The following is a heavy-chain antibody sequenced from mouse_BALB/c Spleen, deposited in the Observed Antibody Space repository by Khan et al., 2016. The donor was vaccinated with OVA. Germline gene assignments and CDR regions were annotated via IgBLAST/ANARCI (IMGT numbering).Heavy chain of an antibody. V-gene: IGHV5-6*01. CDR2: ISSGGDYT. Sequence: EVELVESGGDLVKPGGSLKLSCAASGFTFSSYSMSWVRQTPDKRLEWVASISSGGDYTYYTDSVKGRFTISRDNAKNTLYLQMSDLKSEDTAMYYCADNLTGSLAYWGQGTLVTVSA. CDR1: GFTFSSYS. D-gene: IGHD4-1*01. CDR3: ADNLTGSLAY. J-gene: IGHJ3*01.